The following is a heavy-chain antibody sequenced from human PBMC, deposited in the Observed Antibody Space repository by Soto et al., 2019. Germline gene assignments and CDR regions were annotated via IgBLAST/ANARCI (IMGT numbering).Heavy chain of an antibody. CDR1: KFTFSSSD. J-gene: IGHJ5*02. CDR3: AKGRQGSGSSCSQYNWCDP. CDR2: ISGSGEYT. Sequence: DVQLLESGGGLVQPGESLRLSCAASKFTFSSSDMSWVRQAPGKGLQWVSAISGSGEYTYYADSVKGRFTISRDKSNNMLYLQMNSMRAEDTAIYYCAKGRQGSGSSCSQYNWCDPWGQGIQVTVSS. V-gene: IGHV3-23*01. D-gene: IGHD2-2*01.